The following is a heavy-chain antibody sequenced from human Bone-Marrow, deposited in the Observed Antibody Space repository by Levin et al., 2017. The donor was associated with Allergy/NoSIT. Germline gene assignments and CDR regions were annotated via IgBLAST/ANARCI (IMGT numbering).Heavy chain of an antibody. J-gene: IGHJ4*02. CDR1: GFNFNTYA. Sequence: GESLKISCTASGFNFNTYAMSWVRQAPGKGLEWISFISGPSSNIYYADFVKGRFTISRDNSKNTLYLEINTLRVEDTAVYFCAKHYGGGWAVFDSWGQGSQVTVSS. CDR3: AKHYGGGWAVFDS. V-gene: IGHV3-23*01. CDR2: ISGPSSNI. D-gene: IGHD6-19*01.